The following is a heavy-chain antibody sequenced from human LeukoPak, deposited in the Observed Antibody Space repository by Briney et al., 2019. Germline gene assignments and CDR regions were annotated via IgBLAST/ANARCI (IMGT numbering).Heavy chain of an antibody. CDR3: ASGKSVTFGGVIVPFDY. Sequence: PGGSLRLSCAASGFTFNNYGVHWVRQAPGKGLEWLAFLHFDGSTKHYAVSVKGRFTISRDNSQNTVYLQMNSLRAEDTAVYYCASGKSVTFGGVIVPFDYWGQGTLVTVSS. D-gene: IGHD3-16*02. V-gene: IGHV3-30*02. CDR1: GFTFNNYG. CDR2: LHFDGSTK. J-gene: IGHJ4*02.